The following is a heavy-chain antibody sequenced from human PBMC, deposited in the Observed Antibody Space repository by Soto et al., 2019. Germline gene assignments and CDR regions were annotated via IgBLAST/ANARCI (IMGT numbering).Heavy chain of an antibody. CDR3: ARGGRRNLLWFGEPSYGMDV. CDR2: INHSGST. D-gene: IGHD3-10*01. CDR1: GGSFSGYY. J-gene: IGHJ6*02. V-gene: IGHV4-34*01. Sequence: SSETLSLTCAVYGGSFSGYYWSWIRQHPGKGLEWIGEINHSGSTNYNPSLKSRVTISVDTSKNQFSLKLSSVTAADTAVYYCARGGRRNLLWFGEPSYGMDVWGQGTTVTVSS.